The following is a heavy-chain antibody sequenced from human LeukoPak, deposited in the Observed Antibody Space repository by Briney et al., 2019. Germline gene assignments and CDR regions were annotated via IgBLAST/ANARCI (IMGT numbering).Heavy chain of an antibody. Sequence: GGSLRLSCVASGFIFNNFWMSWVRQAPGKGLEWVAKIKYDGSEKYYVDSVKGRFTVSRDNAKNSLYFQMNSLRAEDTAVYYCARERIVGAASTRYYGMDVWGQGTTVTVSS. CDR3: ARERIVGAASTRYYGMDV. CDR2: IKYDGSEK. J-gene: IGHJ6*02. CDR1: GFIFNNFW. V-gene: IGHV3-7*03. D-gene: IGHD1-26*01.